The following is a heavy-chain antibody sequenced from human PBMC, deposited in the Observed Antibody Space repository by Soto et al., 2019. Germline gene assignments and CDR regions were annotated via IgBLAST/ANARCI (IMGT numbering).Heavy chain of an antibody. V-gene: IGHV1-18*01. D-gene: IGHD3-10*01. CDR1: GYTFTSYG. CDR3: ATEYYYGSGPWY. J-gene: IGHJ4*02. Sequence: QVQLVQSGAEVKKPGASVKVSCKASGYTFTSYGISWVRQAPGQGLQWMGWISAYNGNTNYAQKLESRVTLTTDTSTSTAYSELRRLRSDDTAVYYCATEYYYGSGPWYWGQGTLLTVSS. CDR2: ISAYNGNT.